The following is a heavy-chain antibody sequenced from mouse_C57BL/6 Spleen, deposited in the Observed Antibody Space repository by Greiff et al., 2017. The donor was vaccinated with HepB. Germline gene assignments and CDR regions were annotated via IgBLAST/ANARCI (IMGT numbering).Heavy chain of an antibody. J-gene: IGHJ1*03. Sequence: VQLKQSGAELVRPGASVKLSCTASGFNIKDDYMHWVKQRPEQGLEWIGWIDPENGDTEYASKFQGKATITADTSSNTAYLQLSSLTSEDTAVYYCTTERKGYFDVWGTGTTVTVSS. CDR2: IDPENGDT. CDR1: GFNIKDDY. V-gene: IGHV14-4*01. CDR3: TTERKGYFDV.